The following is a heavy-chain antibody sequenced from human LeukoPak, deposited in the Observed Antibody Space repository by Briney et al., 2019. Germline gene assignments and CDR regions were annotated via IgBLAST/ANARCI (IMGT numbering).Heavy chain of an antibody. CDR1: GGSISSYY. V-gene: IGHV4-59*01. CDR3: ARVKGGGIGWFDY. J-gene: IGHJ4*02. CDR2: IYYSGST. D-gene: IGHD1-1*01. Sequence: KPSETLSLTCTVSGGSISSYYWSWIRQPPGKGLEWIGYIYYSGSTNYNPSLKSRVTISVDTSKNQFSLKLSSVTAADTAVYYCARVKGGGIGWFDYWGQGTLVTVSS.